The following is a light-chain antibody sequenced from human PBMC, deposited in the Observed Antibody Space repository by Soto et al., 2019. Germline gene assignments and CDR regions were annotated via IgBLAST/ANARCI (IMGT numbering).Light chain of an antibody. V-gene: IGKV1-9*01. CDR1: QGISSL. CDR2: GVS. CDR3: PHLNSYPYT. J-gene: IGKJ2*01. Sequence: DIQLTQSPPSLSASVGDRVTLTCRASQGISSLLAWYQQQLGKAPKLLIYGVSTVQSGLPSRFSGSGSWADFSLKIINLQPEDCATYPCPHLNSYPYTFGKGTKVEIK.